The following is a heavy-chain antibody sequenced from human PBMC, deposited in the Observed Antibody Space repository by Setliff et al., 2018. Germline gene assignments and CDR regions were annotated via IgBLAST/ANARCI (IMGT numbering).Heavy chain of an antibody. J-gene: IGHJ5*02. CDR1: GFTFSSYC. V-gene: IGHV3-7*01. CDR3: ARDVFCSGGSCDNWFDP. CDR2: IRQDGSEK. Sequence: GGSLRLSCAASGFTFSSYCMSWVRQAPGKGLQWVANIRQDGSEKYYVDSAKGRFTISRDNAKNSLYLQMNSLRAEDTAVYYCARDVFCSGGSCDNWFDPWGQGTLVTVSS. D-gene: IGHD2-15*01.